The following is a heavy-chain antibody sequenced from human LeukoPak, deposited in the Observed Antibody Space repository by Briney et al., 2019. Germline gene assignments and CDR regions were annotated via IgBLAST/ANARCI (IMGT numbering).Heavy chain of an antibody. CDR1: GFTFSSYA. V-gene: IGHV3-23*01. CDR3: AKCSNDYGDNNWFDP. Sequence: GGSLRLSCAASGFTFSSYAMAWVRQAPGKGLEWVSAISGSGGSTYYADSVKGRFTISRDNSKNTLYLQMNSLRAEDTAVYYCAKCSNDYGDNNWFDPWGQGTLVTVSS. J-gene: IGHJ5*02. D-gene: IGHD4-17*01. CDR2: ISGSGGST.